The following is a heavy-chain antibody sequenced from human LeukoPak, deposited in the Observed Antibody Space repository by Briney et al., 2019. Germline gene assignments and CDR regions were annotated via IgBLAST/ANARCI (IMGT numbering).Heavy chain of an antibody. Sequence: SETLSLTCAVYGGSFSNYYWSWIRQPPGKGLEWIGEINHSGSTNYNPSLKSRVTISVDTSKNQFSLKLSSVTAADTAVYYCARHRLGEYYYDSSGYYYFDYWGQGTLVTVSS. V-gene: IGHV4-34*01. J-gene: IGHJ4*02. CDR3: ARHRLGEYYYDSSGYYYFDY. CDR2: INHSGST. D-gene: IGHD3-22*01. CDR1: GGSFSNYY.